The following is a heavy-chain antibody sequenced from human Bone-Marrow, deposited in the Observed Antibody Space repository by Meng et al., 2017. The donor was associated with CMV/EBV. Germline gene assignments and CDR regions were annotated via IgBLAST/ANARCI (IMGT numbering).Heavy chain of an antibody. CDR1: GGSISSSSYY. V-gene: IGHV4-39*07. J-gene: IGHJ5*02. D-gene: IGHD3-3*01. Sequence: SETLSLTCTASGGSISSSSYYWGWIRQPPGKGLEWIGSIYYSGSTYYNPSLKSRVTISVDTSKNQFSLKLSSVTAADTAVYYCACKKPRDVLRFLEWKNNWFDPWGQGTLVTVSS. CDR3: ACKKPRDVLRFLEWKNNWFDP. CDR2: IYYSGST.